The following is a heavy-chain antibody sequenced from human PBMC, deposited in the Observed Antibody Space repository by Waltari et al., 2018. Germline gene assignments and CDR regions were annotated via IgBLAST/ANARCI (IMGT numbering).Heavy chain of an antibody. V-gene: IGHV4-38-2*02. CDR2: IYHSGST. CDR3: ARERVATIPLFDY. D-gene: IGHD5-12*01. CDR1: GYSISSGYY. J-gene: IGHJ4*02. Sequence: QVQLQESGPGLVKPSETLSLTCAVSGYSISSGYYWGWIRQPPGKGLEWIGSIYHSGSTYYNPSLKSRVTISVDTSKNQFSLKLSSVTAADTAVYYCARERVATIPLFDYWGQGTLVTVSS.